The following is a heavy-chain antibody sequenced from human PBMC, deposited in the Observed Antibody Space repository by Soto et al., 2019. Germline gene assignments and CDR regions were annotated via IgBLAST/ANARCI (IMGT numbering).Heavy chain of an antibody. Sequence: QVQLQQSGPGLVKPSGTLSLTCTVSGGSIISYYWSWIRQPPGKGLEWLGHIYYNGGTTSYNPSRQSRVTISVDTSNTQLSLNLSSVTAAATAVYYCARHQEVRGVIIPYHYYGMDVWGQGTTVTVSS. J-gene: IGHJ6*02. D-gene: IGHD3-10*01. V-gene: IGHV4-59*08. CDR3: ARHQEVRGVIIPYHYYGMDV. CDR1: GGSIISYY. CDR2: IYYNGGTT.